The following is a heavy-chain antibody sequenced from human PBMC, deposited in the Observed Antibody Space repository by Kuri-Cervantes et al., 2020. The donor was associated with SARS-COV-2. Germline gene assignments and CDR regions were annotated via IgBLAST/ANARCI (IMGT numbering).Heavy chain of an antibody. CDR3: AKDGSITIFGVIPPDDAFDI. CDR2: ISGSGGST. V-gene: IGHV3-23*01. J-gene: IGHJ3*02. Sequence: GESLKISCAASGFTFSSYAMGWVRQAPGKGLEWVSAISGSGGSTYYADSVKGRFTISRDNSKNTLYLQMNSLRAEDTAVYYCAKDGSITIFGVIPPDDAFDIWGQGTMVTVSS. D-gene: IGHD3-3*01. CDR1: GFTFSSYA.